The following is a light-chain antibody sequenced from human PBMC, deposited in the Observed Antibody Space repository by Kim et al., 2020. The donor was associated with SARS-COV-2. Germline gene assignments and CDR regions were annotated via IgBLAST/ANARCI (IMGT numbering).Light chain of an antibody. J-gene: IGKJ1*01. CDR1: QTISDF. CDR2: KTS. V-gene: IGKV1-5*03. CDR3: QQYNTYWT. Sequence: SASVGDRVTITCRASQTISDFLAWYQQKPGKAPKLLIYKTSTLESGVPSRFSGSGSGTEFSLTISRLQPDDFATYFCQQYNTYWTFGQGTKVDIK.